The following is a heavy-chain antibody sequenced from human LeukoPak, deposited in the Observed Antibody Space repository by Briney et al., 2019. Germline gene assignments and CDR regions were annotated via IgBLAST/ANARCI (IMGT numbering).Heavy chain of an antibody. CDR1: GYTFTGYY. CDR2: INPNSGGT. V-gene: IGHV1-2*02. J-gene: IGHJ3*02. Sequence: ASVKVSCKASGYTFTGYYTHWVRQAPGQGLEWMGWINPNSGGTNYAQKLQGRVTMTTDTSTSTAYMELRSLRSDDTAVYYCARPISSSSPGAFDIWGQGTMVTVSS. D-gene: IGHD6-6*01. CDR3: ARPISSSSPGAFDI.